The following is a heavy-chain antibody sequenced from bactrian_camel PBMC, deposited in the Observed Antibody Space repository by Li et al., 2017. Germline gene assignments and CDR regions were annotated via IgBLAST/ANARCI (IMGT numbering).Heavy chain of an antibody. CDR3: AAPRLSTWGEYSSSLCVVDNY. CDR1: GFTFSNNW. J-gene: IGHJ4*01. Sequence: VQLVESGGGLVQPGGSLRASCEASGFTFSNNWMNWVRQAPGKGLEWVCSNYTADGGEGSTNSVDSVKGRFTISQDNGQNTVYLQMNSLKPEDSGVYYCAAPRLSTWGEYSSSLCVVDNYWGHGTQVTVS. D-gene: IGHD3*01. V-gene: IGHV3S6*01. CDR2: NYTADGGEGST.